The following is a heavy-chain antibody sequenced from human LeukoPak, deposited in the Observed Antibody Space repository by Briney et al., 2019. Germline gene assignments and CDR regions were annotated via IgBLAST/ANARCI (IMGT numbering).Heavy chain of an antibody. CDR1: GFTFSSYA. Sequence: GRSLRLSCAASGFTFSSYAMHWVRQAPGKGLEWVAVISYDGSNKYYADSVKGRFTISRDNAKDSLYLQMNSLRVEDTAVYYCARGVTATRYFCYGLDVWGLGTTVTVSS. J-gene: IGHJ6*02. CDR2: ISYDGSNK. D-gene: IGHD2-21*02. CDR3: ARGVTATRYFCYGLDV. V-gene: IGHV3-30*04.